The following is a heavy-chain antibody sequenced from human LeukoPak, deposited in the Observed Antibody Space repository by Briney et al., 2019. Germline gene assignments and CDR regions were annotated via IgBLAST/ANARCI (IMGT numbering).Heavy chain of an antibody. V-gene: IGHV3-11*01. J-gene: IGHJ4*02. Sequence: GGSLRLSCAASGFSFKDYYFSWIRLAPGEGLEWVSFINVNGGAMYYADFVKGRFTISRDNAKSSLYLEMNSLRVEDTAVYYCARGARILAAGSYYFDYWGQGSLVTVSS. CDR2: INVNGGAM. CDR3: ARGARILAAGSYYFDY. CDR1: GFSFKDYY. D-gene: IGHD6-13*01.